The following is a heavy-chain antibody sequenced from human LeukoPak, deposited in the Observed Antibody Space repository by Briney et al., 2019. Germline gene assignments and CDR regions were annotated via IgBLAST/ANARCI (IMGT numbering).Heavy chain of an antibody. V-gene: IGHV4-39*07. CDR2: IYYSGST. Sequence: SETLSLTCTVSGGSISSSSYYWGWIRQPPGKGLEWIGSIYYSGSTYYNPSLKSQVTISVDTSKNQSSLKLSSVTAADTAVYYCARERREIRYGDINWFDPWGQGTLVTVSS. CDR1: GGSISSSSYY. J-gene: IGHJ5*02. D-gene: IGHD4-17*01. CDR3: ARERREIRYGDINWFDP.